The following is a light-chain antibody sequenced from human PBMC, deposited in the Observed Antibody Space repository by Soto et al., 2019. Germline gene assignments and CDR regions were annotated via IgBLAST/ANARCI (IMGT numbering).Light chain of an antibody. J-gene: IGKJ3*01. CDR2: GAS. CDR3: QQYCSSLFN. CDR1: QSVSSSY. Sequence: EIVLTQAPGTLSLSPGERATLSCRASQSVSSSYLAWYQQKPGQAPRLLIYGASSRATGIPDRFSGSGSGTDFTLTISSREPEDFAVYYCQQYCSSLFNFGPGTKVDIK. V-gene: IGKV3-20*01.